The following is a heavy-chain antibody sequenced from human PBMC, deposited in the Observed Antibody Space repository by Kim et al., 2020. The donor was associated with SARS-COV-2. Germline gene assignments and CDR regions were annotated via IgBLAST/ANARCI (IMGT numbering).Heavy chain of an antibody. Sequence: AQQFQSEITIPADEPTSTAYMELSSLRSEDTAVYYCARVPWNGDYAFDIWGQGTMVTVSS. CDR3: ARVPWNGDYAFDI. V-gene: IGHV1-69*01. J-gene: IGHJ3*02. D-gene: IGHD4-17*01.